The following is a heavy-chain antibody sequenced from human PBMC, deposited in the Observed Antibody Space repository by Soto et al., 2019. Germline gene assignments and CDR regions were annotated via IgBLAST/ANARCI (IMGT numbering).Heavy chain of an antibody. CDR3: ARGYWFDP. V-gene: IGHV3-53*04. CDR2: IYSGGNT. Sequence: ESGGGLVQPGGSLRLSCAASGFTVSSDYMTWVRQAPGKGLEWVSVIYSGGNTYYADSVKGRFTISRHNSENTLYLQMNSLRGDDTAVYYCARGYWFDPWGQGTLVTVSS. CDR1: GFTVSSDY. D-gene: IGHD3-10*01. J-gene: IGHJ5*02.